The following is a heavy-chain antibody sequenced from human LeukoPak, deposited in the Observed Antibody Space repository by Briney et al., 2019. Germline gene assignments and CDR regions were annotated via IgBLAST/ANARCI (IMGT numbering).Heavy chain of an antibody. Sequence: GGSLRLSCAASGFTFSSYGMHWVRQAPGKGLEWVAFIRYDGSNKYYADSVKGRFTISRDNSKNTLYLQMNSLRAEDTAVYYCARGRVGYSSGWYDYWGQGTLVTVSS. CDR3: ARGRVGYSSGWYDY. CDR2: IRYDGSNK. CDR1: GFTFSSYG. V-gene: IGHV3-30*02. J-gene: IGHJ4*02. D-gene: IGHD6-19*01.